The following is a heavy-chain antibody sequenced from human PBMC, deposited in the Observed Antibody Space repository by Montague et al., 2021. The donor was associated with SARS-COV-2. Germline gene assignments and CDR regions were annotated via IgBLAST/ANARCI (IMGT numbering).Heavy chain of an antibody. D-gene: IGHD3-22*01. J-gene: IGHJ4*02. V-gene: IGHV3-30-3*01. CDR2: ISNDGTKK. CDR3: ARGGYYDTSGYYLDY. Sequence: SLRLSCAASGFTFSYYAMHWVRQTPGKGLEWVAVISNDGTKKYHADTVKGRFTISRDNSKNTLYLQMNSLRAEDTAVYYCARGGYYDTSGYYLDYWGQGTLVTGSS. CDR1: GFTFSYYA.